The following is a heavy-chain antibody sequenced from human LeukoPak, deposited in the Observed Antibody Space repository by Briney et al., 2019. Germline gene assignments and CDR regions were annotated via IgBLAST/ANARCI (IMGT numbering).Heavy chain of an antibody. Sequence: GGSLRLSCAASGFTFSNAWMSWVRQAPGKGLEWVGRIKSKTDGGTTDYAAPVKGRFTISRDDSKNTLYLRMNSLKTEDTAVYYCTTDAGYCSSTSCYTDWGQGTLVTVSS. CDR1: GFTFSNAW. J-gene: IGHJ4*02. CDR3: TTDAGYCSSTSCYTD. CDR2: IKSKTDGGTT. V-gene: IGHV3-15*01. D-gene: IGHD2-2*02.